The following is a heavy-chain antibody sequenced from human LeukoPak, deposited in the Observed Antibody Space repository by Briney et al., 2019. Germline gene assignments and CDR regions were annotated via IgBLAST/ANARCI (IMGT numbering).Heavy chain of an antibody. D-gene: IGHD2-8*01. CDR2: ISYDGSNE. J-gene: IGHJ6*02. CDR1: GFTFRSYA. CDR3: CGVRNYYYYGMDV. Sequence: GGSLRLSCAASGFTFRSYAMHWVRQAPGKGLEWVAVISYDGSNEYYADSVKGRFTISRDNSKNTLYLQMNSLRAEDTAVYYCCGVRNYYYYGMDVWGQGTTVTVSS. V-gene: IGHV3-30-3*01.